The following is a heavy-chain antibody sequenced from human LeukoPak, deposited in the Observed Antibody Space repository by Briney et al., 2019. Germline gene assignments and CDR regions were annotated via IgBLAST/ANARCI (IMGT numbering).Heavy chain of an antibody. J-gene: IGHJ4*02. V-gene: IGHV3-7*01. CDR1: GFTFSSYW. CDR2: IKQDGSEK. CDR3: ARAATVTAESAFGY. Sequence: GGSLRLSCAASGFTFSSYWMSWVRQAPGKGLEWVANIKQDGSEKYYVDSVKGRFTISRDNAKNSLYLQMNSLRAEDTAVYYCARAATVTAESAFGYWGQGTLVTVSS. D-gene: IGHD4-17*01.